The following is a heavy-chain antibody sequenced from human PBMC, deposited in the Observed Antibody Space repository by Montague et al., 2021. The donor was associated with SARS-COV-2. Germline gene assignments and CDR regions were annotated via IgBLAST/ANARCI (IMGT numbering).Heavy chain of an antibody. CDR1: GGSISSYY. CDR3: ARRGVLWLGVAEDWFDP. J-gene: IGHJ5*02. CDR2: IYYSGST. Sequence: SETLSLTCAVSGGSISSYYWSWIRQPPGKGLEWIGDIYYSGSTNNNPSLKSRVTISVDTSKNQFSLKLSSVTAADTAVYYCARRGVLWLGVAEDWFDPWGQGTLVTVSS. D-gene: IGHD3-10*01. V-gene: IGHV4-59*08.